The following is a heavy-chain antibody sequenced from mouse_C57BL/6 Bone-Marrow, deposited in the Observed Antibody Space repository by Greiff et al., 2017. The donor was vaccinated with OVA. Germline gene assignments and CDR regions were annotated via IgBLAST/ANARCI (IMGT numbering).Heavy chain of an antibody. CDR2: IYPSDSET. D-gene: IGHD1-1*01. V-gene: IGHV1-61*01. J-gene: IGHJ1*03. CDR3: ARYYYGSSYGYFDV. CDR1: GYTFTSYW. Sequence: QVQLQQSGAELVRPGSSVKLSCKASGYTFTSYWMDWVKPRPGQGLEWIGNIYPSDSETHYNQKFKDKATLTVDKSSSTAYMQLSSLTSEDSAVYYGARYYYGSSYGYFDVWGTGTTVTVSS.